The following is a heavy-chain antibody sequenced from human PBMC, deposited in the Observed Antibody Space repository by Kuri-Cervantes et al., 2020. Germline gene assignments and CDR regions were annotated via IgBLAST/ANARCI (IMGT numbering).Heavy chain of an antibody. CDR1: GFTFNNYW. CDR3: ARVLGAYSSGYYWYFDL. Sequence: GESLKISCAVSGFTFNNYWMNWVRQAPGKGLEWLANIKQDGSDKYYLDSVKGRFTISRDNAKNSLYLQMNSLRAEDTAVYYCARVLGAYSSGYYWYFDLWGRGTLVTVSS. D-gene: IGHD6-19*01. J-gene: IGHJ2*01. CDR2: IKQDGSDK. V-gene: IGHV3-7*01.